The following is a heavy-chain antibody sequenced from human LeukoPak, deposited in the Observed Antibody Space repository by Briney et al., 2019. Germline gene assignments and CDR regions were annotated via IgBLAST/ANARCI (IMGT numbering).Heavy chain of an antibody. CDR2: IIPIFGTA. CDR1: GGTFSSYA. D-gene: IGHD2-2*01. J-gene: IGHJ5*02. V-gene: IGHV1-69*13. CDR3: AIRTSKGFDP. Sequence: GASVKVSCKASGGTFSSYAISWVRQALGQGLEWMGGIIPIFGTANYAQKFQGRVTITADESTSTAYMELSSLRSEDTAVYYCAIRTSKGFDPWGQGTLVTVSS.